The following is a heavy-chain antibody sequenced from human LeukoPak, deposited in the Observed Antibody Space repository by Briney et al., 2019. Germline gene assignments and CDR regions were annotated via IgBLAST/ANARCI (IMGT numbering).Heavy chain of an antibody. J-gene: IGHJ6*03. CDR3: ARVAARSYYYYYYMDV. CDR1: GGTFSSYA. CDR2: IIPIFGTA. V-gene: IGHV1-69*01. Sequence: SVKVSCKASGGTFSSYAISWVRRAPGQGLEWMGGIIPIFGTANYAQKFQGRVTITADESTSTAYMELSSLRSEDTAVYYCARVAARSYYYYYYMDVWGKGTTVTVSS. D-gene: IGHD6-6*01.